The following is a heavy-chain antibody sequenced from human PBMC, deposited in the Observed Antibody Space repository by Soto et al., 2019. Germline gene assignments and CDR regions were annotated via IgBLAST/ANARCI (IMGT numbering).Heavy chain of an antibody. CDR3: ATSSERLSLVTLGGLIAWGFDY. Sequence: EAQLLESGGGLAQPGGSLRLSCVASGFTFNYYDVTWVRRAPGKGLDWVSTISDTGRDTYFGDSVRGRFSISRDKSRNAAYLQMHSPAVDDTALYSCATSSERLSLVTLGGLIAWGFDYWGQGMLVTLSS. CDR1: GFTFNYYD. V-gene: IGHV3-23*01. CDR2: ISDTGRDT. D-gene: IGHD3-16*01. J-gene: IGHJ4*02.